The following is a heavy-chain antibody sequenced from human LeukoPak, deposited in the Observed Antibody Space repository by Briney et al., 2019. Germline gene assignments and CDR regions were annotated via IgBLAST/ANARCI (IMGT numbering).Heavy chain of an antibody. Sequence: GGSLTLSCAASGIILSSYWMSWVRQAPGKGLEWVANIKQDGSEKWYMDSVKGRFTISRDNAKNSLYLQMNSLRAEDTAVYYCAREFRSGYNSRWFDYWGQGTLVTVSS. V-gene: IGHV3-7*01. D-gene: IGHD6-19*01. CDR1: GIILSSYW. CDR3: AREFRSGYNSRWFDY. J-gene: IGHJ5*01. CDR2: IKQDGSEK.